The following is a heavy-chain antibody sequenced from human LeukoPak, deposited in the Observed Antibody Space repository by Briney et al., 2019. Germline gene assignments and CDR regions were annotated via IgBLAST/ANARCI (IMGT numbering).Heavy chain of an antibody. CDR3: ARGITVVVPAANDAFDI. J-gene: IGHJ3*02. D-gene: IGHD2-2*01. CDR2: IYYSGST. Sequence: SETLSLTCTVSGGSISSYYWSWIRQPPGKGLEWIGYIYYSGSTNYNPSLKSRVTISVDTSKNQFSLRLSSVTAADTAVYYCARGITVVVPAANDAFDIWGQGTMVTVSS. CDR1: GGSISSYY. V-gene: IGHV4-59*01.